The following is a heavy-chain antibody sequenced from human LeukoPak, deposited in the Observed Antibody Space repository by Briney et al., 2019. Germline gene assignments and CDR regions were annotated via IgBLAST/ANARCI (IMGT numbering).Heavy chain of an antibody. CDR2: IRPSGDNT. Sequence: GGSLRLSCAASGFTFSSYDMTWVRQAPGRGLEWVSSIRPSGDNTYYADSVKGRFTISRDNAKNSLYLQMNSLRAEDTAVYYCARRFDLWGQGTLVTVSS. J-gene: IGHJ4*02. CDR1: GFTFSSYD. V-gene: IGHV3-23*01. CDR3: ARRFDL.